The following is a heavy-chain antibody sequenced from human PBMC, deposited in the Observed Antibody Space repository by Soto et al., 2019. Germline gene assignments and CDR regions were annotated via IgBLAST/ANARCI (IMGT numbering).Heavy chain of an antibody. Sequence: QVQLQESGPGLVKPSETLSLTCTVSGGSLSSHYWSWIRQSPGKGLEWIGYIYFTGYTNYNPSLKNRVTISVDTSKRQFSLSLNSVTAADAAGYYCATVAMTSPKVFDYWGQGTLVSVSS. CDR3: ATVAMTSPKVFDY. D-gene: IGHD2-15*01. CDR1: GGSLSSHY. V-gene: IGHV4-59*11. CDR2: IYFTGYT. J-gene: IGHJ4*02.